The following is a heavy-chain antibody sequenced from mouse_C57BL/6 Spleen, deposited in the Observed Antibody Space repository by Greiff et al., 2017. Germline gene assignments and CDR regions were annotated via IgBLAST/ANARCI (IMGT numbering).Heavy chain of an antibody. V-gene: IGHV1-80*01. J-gene: IGHJ3*01. CDR3: ARDGSIFFAD. D-gene: IGHD1-1*01. CDR2: IYPGDGDT. CDR1: GYAFSSYW. Sequence: QVQLPQSGAELVKPGASVKISCNASGYAFSSYWMNWVKQRPGKGLEWIGQIYPGDGDTNYNGKFKGKATLTADNSSSTAYMQLSSLTSEDSAFYFCARDGSIFFADWGQGTLVTVSA.